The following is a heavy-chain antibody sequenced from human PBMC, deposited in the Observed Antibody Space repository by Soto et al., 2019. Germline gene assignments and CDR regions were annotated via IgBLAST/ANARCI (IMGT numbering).Heavy chain of an antibody. CDR3: AKIGSPYCSGGSCYPLVY. J-gene: IGHJ4*02. Sequence: GGSLRLSCAASGFTFSSYAMSWVRQAPGKGLEWVSAISGSGGSTYYADSVKGRFTISRDNSKNTLYLQMNSLRAEDTAVYYCAKIGSPYCSGGSCYPLVYWGQGTLVTVSS. D-gene: IGHD2-15*01. V-gene: IGHV3-23*01. CDR1: GFTFSSYA. CDR2: ISGSGGST.